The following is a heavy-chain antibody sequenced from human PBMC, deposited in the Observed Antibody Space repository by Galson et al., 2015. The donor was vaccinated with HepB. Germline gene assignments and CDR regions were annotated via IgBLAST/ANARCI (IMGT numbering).Heavy chain of an antibody. CDR1: GYTFTNFW. V-gene: IGHV5-10-1*01. Sequence: QSGAEVKKPGESLRISCKASGYTFTNFWITWVRQMPGKGLEWMGRIDPTDSYTNNSPSFQGHVTFSADKSISTAYLQWSSLKASDTAIYFCARHERETNNNYMIPFDPWGQGTLVTVSS. D-gene: IGHD4-11*01. CDR2: IDPTDSYT. CDR3: ARHERETNNNYMIPFDP. J-gene: IGHJ5*02.